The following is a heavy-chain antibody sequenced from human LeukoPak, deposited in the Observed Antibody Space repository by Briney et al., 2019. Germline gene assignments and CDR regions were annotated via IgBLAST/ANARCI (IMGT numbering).Heavy chain of an antibody. J-gene: IGHJ5*02. CDR1: GGSFSGYY. D-gene: IGHD6-19*01. V-gene: IGHV4-34*01. Sequence: SETLSLTCAVYGGSFSGYYWSWIRQPPGKGLEWIGEINHSGSTNYNPSLKSRVTISVDTSKNQFSLKLSSVTAADTAVYYCARDLPGIAVAGTRGWFDPWGQGTLVTVSS. CDR3: ARDLPGIAVAGTRGWFDP. CDR2: INHSGST.